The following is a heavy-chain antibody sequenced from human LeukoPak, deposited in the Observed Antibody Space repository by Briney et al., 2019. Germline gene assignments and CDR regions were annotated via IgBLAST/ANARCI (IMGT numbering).Heavy chain of an antibody. D-gene: IGHD4-17*01. CDR2: INRDGSST. J-gene: IGHJ5*02. CDR1: GFTLSSYW. V-gene: IGHV3-74*01. Sequence: GGSLRLSCAASGFTLSSYWMHWVRQAPGKGLVWVSRINRDGSSTSYADSVKGRFRISRDNAKNTLFLQMSSLRAEDTGVYYCSKDHTGPQDPWGQGTLVTVSS. CDR3: SKDHTGPQDP.